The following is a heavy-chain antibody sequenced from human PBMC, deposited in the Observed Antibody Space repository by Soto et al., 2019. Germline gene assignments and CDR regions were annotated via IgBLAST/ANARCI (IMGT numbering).Heavy chain of an antibody. CDR2: IDPSDSYI. J-gene: IGHJ4*02. CDR3: VRRDYDTLTGYYTVDL. CDR1: GYSFTNQW. V-gene: IGHV5-10-1*01. D-gene: IGHD3-9*01. Sequence: PGESLKIACKGSGYSFTNQWISWVRQMPGKGLEWMGRIDPSDSYINYSPSFQGHVTISVDKSINTAYLQWSSLKASDTAMYYCVRRDYDTLTGYYTVDLWGQGTMVTVSS.